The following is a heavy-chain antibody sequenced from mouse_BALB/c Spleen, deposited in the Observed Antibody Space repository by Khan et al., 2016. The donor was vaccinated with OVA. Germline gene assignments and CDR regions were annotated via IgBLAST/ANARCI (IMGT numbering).Heavy chain of an antibody. CDR1: GYSITSGYA. Sequence: EVQLQESGPGLVKPSQSLSLTCTVTGYSITSGYAWNWIRQFPGNKLEWMGYISYSGGTRYHPSLKSRTSITRDPSKNQFFLQLNSGTSEDTATYYCARGNYYGYYFDYWSQGTTLAVSS. CDR2: ISYSGGT. CDR3: ARGNYYGYYFDY. D-gene: IGHD1-1*01. V-gene: IGHV3-2*02. J-gene: IGHJ2*01.